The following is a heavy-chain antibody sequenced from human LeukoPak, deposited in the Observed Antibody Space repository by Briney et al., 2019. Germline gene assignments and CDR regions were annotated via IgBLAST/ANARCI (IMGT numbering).Heavy chain of an antibody. Sequence: SETLSLTCTVSGGSISSYYWSWIRQPAGKGLEWIGRIYTSGSTNYNPSLKSRVTMSVDTSKNQFSLKLSSVTAADTAVYYCAREVGVYSYGSRWFDPWGQGTLVTVSS. D-gene: IGHD5-18*01. CDR3: AREVGVYSYGSRWFDP. J-gene: IGHJ5*02. CDR1: GGSISSYY. CDR2: IYTSGST. V-gene: IGHV4-4*07.